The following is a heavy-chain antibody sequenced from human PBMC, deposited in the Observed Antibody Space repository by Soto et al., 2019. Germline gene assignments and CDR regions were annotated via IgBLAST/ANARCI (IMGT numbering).Heavy chain of an antibody. J-gene: IGHJ4*02. CDR3: ARDLLGSGWTPLDY. CDR1: GYTFTTYA. D-gene: IGHD6-19*01. CDR2: IKDGNDNT. V-gene: IGHV1-3*01. Sequence: QVQLVQSGAEVKKPGASVKVSCKASGYTFTTYAIHWVRQAPGQRLEWMGWIKDGNDNTKYSQNFQGRVTITRDTSASTAYMELSSLTSEHTAVYYCARDLLGSGWTPLDYWGQGTLVTVSS.